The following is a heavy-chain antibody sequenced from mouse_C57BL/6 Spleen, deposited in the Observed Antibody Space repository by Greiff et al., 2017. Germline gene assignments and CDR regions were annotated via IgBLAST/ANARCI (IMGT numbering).Heavy chain of an antibody. CDR3: ARPCDYDGGAWFAY. CDR2: ISSGSSTI. Sequence: EVQLVESGGGLVKPGGSLKLSCAASGFTFSDYGMHWVRQAPEKGLEWVAYISSGSSTIYYADTVKGRFTISRDNAKNTLFLQMTSLRSEDTAMYYCARPCDYDGGAWFAYWGQGTLVTVSA. J-gene: IGHJ3*01. CDR1: GFTFSDYG. V-gene: IGHV5-17*01. D-gene: IGHD2-4*01.